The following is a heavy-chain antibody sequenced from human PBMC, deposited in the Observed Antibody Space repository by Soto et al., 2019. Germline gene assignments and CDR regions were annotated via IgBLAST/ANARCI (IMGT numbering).Heavy chain of an antibody. D-gene: IGHD1-26*01. CDR2: ISGSGGTK. Sequence: GGSLRLSCAASGFTFENFVMSWVRQAPGKGLEWVSTISGSGGTKWYAESVKGRLTTSRDNSKNTLYMQMNSLRVEDTAVYYCAKGRGHDTTYPYYFGLDVWGQGTTVTVSS. CDR1: GFTFENFV. V-gene: IGHV3-23*01. CDR3: AKGRGHDTTYPYYFGLDV. J-gene: IGHJ6*02.